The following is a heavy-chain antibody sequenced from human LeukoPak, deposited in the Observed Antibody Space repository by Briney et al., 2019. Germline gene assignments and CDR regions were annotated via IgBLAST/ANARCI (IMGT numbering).Heavy chain of an antibody. J-gene: IGHJ1*01. Sequence: PGGSLRLSCTNSGFTFSSHAMHWVRLPPAKGLEWVAYISYDGRTQHYADSVKGRFTISRDNSKNTLSLQMNSLRPEDTAVYYCARDVGAPTEHWGQGTLVTASS. CDR3: ARDVGAPTEH. CDR2: ISYDGRTQ. CDR1: GFTFSSHA. V-gene: IGHV3-30*04. D-gene: IGHD1-26*01.